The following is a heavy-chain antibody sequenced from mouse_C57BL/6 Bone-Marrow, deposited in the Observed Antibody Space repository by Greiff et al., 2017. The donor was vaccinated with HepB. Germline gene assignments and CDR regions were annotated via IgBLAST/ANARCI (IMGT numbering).Heavy chain of an antibody. CDR2: IDPENGDT. J-gene: IGHJ2*01. CDR3: TTPLLLRDY. V-gene: IGHV14-4*01. D-gene: IGHD1-1*01. Sequence: VQLQQSGAELVRPGASVKLSCTASGFNIKDDYMHWVKQTPEQGLEWIGWIDPENGDTEYASKFQGKATITADTSSNTAYLQLSSLTSEDTAVYYCTTPLLLRDYWGQGTTLTVSS. CDR1: GFNIKDDY.